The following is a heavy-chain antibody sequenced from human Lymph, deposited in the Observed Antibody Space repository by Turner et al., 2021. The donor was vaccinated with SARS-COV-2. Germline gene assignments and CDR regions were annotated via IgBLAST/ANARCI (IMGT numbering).Heavy chain of an antibody. CDR3: AKDGYDGIYCGGGSCYSGWFDP. CDR1: GFTFSRYT. CDR2: ISGSGAST. Sequence: EVQLLESGGGLVQPGGSLRLSCAASGFTFSRYTMSWVRQAPGKGLEWVSAISGSGASTYYADSVKGRFTISRDNSKNTLYLQMNSLRVEDTAVYYCAKDGYDGIYCGGGSCYSGWFDPWGQGTLATVSS. J-gene: IGHJ5*02. V-gene: IGHV3-23*01. D-gene: IGHD2-15*01.